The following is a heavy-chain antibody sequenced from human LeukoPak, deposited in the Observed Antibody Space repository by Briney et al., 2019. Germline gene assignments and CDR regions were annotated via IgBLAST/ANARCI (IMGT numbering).Heavy chain of an antibody. V-gene: IGHV3-21*01. D-gene: IGHD1-26*01. J-gene: IGHJ4*02. CDR2: ISSSSSYI. CDR3: ARVQWELPLGY. CDR1: GFTLSSYS. Sequence: GGSLRLSCAASGFTLSSYSMNWVRQAPGKGLEWVSSISSSSSYIYYADSVKGRFTISRDNAKNSLYLQMNSLGAEDTAVYYCARVQWELPLGYWGQGTLVTVSS.